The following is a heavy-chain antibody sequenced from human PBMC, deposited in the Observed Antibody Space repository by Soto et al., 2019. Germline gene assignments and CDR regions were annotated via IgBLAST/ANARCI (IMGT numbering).Heavy chain of an antibody. V-gene: IGHV3-23*01. J-gene: IGHJ4*02. CDR3: AKDLGVGAFDY. Sequence: PGGSLRLSCAASGFTFSSYGMSWVRQAPGKGLEWVSSVTSSGGTTDYADSVKGRFTISRDNSKSTLYLQMNSLRAEDTAAYYCAKDLGVGAFDYWGQGTLVTVSS. D-gene: IGHD1-26*01. CDR2: VTSSGGTT. CDR1: GFTFSSYG.